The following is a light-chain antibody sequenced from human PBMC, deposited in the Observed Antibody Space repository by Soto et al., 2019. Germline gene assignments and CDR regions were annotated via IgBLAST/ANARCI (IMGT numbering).Light chain of an antibody. J-gene: IGLJ1*01. CDR2: HNH. Sequence: QSALTQPASVSGSLGQSITISCAGSTSNIGSNSVIWYQQFPGTAPTLLIYHNHLRPSGVPDRFSDSKSGTSASLAISGLQSEDEADYFCAAWDDSLNGYVFGTGTKVTVL. CDR1: TSNIGSNS. CDR3: AAWDDSLNGYV. V-gene: IGLV1-44*01.